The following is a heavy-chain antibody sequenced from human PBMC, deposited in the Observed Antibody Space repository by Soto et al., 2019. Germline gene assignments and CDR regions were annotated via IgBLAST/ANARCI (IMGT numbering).Heavy chain of an antibody. CDR2: IYSGGST. Sequence: EVQLVESGGGLVQPGGSLRLSCAASGFTVSSNYMSWVRQAPGKGLEWVSVIYSGGSTYYADSVKGRYTISRDNSKNTLYLQMNSLRAEDTAVYYCARALLPHDAFDIWGQGTMVTVSS. J-gene: IGHJ3*02. V-gene: IGHV3-66*01. CDR3: ARALLPHDAFDI. CDR1: GFTVSSNY.